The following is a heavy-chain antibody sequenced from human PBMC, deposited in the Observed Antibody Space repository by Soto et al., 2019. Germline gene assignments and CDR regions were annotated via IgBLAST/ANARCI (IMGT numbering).Heavy chain of an antibody. CDR1: GFTFSGYA. Sequence: PGGSLRLSCVGSGFTFSGYAMSWVRQAPGKGLEWVSGIGGSSITTYYADSVKGRFTISRDNAKNSLYLQMNSLRDEDTAVYYCVRDRGYTGYDLEYWGQGTLVTVSS. V-gene: IGHV3-48*02. J-gene: IGHJ4*02. D-gene: IGHD5-12*01. CDR2: IGGSSITT. CDR3: VRDRGYTGYDLEY.